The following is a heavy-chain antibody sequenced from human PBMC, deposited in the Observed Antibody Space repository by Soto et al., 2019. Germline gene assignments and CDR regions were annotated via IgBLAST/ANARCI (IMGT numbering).Heavy chain of an antibody. J-gene: IGHJ6*02. V-gene: IGHV3-21*01. Sequence: PGGSLRLACAASGXTFSSYSMNWARQAPGKGLEWVSSISSSSSYIYYADSVKGRFTISRDNAKNSLYLQMNSLRAEDTAVYYCVSSLLRRQLVPYFGMGVWGQGTTVTVSS. CDR3: VSSLLRRQLVPYFGMGV. CDR2: ISSSSSYI. D-gene: IGHD6-13*01. CDR1: GXTFSSYS.